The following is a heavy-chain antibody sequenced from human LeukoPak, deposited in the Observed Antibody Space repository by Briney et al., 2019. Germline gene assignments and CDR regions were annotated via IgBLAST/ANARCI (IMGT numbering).Heavy chain of an antibody. D-gene: IGHD2-8*02. CDR1: GFTFSSYG. Sequence: GGSLRLSCAASGFTFSSYGIHWVRQAPGKGLEWVAFIRYDGSNKYYADFVKGRFTISRDNSKNTLYLQMNSLRAEDTAVYYCARDGEGVLGFDYWGQGTLVTVSS. V-gene: IGHV3-30*02. CDR2: IRYDGSNK. CDR3: ARDGEGVLGFDY. J-gene: IGHJ4*02.